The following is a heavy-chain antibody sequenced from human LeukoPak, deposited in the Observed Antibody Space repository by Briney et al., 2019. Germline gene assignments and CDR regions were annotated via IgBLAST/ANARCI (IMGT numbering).Heavy chain of an antibody. CDR1: GGTFRSYA. Sequence: GASVKVSCKASGGTFRSYAINWVRQAPGQGLEWMGGIIPIIETANYAQKFQGRVTITADESTSTAYMELSSLRSEDTAVYYCARVLRFLEWSTHYYYYMDVWGKGTTVTVSS. V-gene: IGHV1-69*13. CDR2: IIPIIETA. D-gene: IGHD3-3*01. J-gene: IGHJ6*03. CDR3: ARVLRFLEWSTHYYYYMDV.